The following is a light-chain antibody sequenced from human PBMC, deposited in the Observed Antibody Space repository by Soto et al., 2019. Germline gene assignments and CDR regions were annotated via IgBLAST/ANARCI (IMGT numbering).Light chain of an antibody. CDR2: EGS. CDR1: SSDGGSYNL. CDR3: CSYAGSSPYV. J-gene: IGLJ1*01. V-gene: IGLV2-23*01. Sequence: QSVLTQPASVSGSPGQSITISCTGTSSDGGSYNLVSWYQQHPGKAPKRMIYEGSKRPSGVSNRFSGSKSGNTASLTISGLQAEDEADYYCCSYAGSSPYVFGTGTKVTVL.